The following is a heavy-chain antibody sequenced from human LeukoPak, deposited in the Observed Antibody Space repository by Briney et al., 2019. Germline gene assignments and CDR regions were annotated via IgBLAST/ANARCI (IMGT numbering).Heavy chain of an antibody. J-gene: IGHJ4*02. CDR1: GGSINSYY. CDR3: ARGDSGSLHY. V-gene: IGHV4-59*01. CDR2: IYYTGST. Sequence: SETLSLTSTVSGGSINSYYWSWIRQPPGKGLEWIGYIYYTGSTIYNPSLKSRVTISVDTSKNQFSLKLSSVTAADTAFFYCARGDSGSLHYWGQGTLVTVSS. D-gene: IGHD1-26*01.